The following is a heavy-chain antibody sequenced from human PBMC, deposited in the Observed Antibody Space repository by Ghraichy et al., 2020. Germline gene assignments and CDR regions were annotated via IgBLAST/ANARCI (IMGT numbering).Heavy chain of an antibody. V-gene: IGHV1-18*01. J-gene: IGHJ4*02. CDR3: ARGALPGYYDS. Sequence: ASVKVSCKTFGYTFTSYGISWVRQAPGQGLEWIGMISGYNGNTNYVQKFQGRVTMTTDTSTSTAYMELTSLISDDTAVYYCARGALPGYYDSWGQGTLVTVSS. CDR2: ISGYNGNT. D-gene: IGHD3-9*01. CDR1: GYTFTSYG.